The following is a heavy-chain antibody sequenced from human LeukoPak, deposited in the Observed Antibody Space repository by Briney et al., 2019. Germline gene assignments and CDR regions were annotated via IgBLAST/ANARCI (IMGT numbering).Heavy chain of an antibody. CDR2: ISGSGGST. J-gene: IGHJ4*02. Sequence: GGSLRLSCAVSGFTFSIYAMRGVRQAPGKGLEWVSAISGSGGSTSYADSVKGRFTISRDNSKNTLNLRMNSLRAEDTAGYYCAKRKNYGTSFDYWGQGTLVTVSS. CDR1: GFTFSIYA. D-gene: IGHD4-17*01. CDR3: AKRKNYGTSFDY. V-gene: IGHV3-23*01.